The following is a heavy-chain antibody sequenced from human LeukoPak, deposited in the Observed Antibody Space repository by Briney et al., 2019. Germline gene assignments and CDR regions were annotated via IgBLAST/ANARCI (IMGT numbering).Heavy chain of an antibody. D-gene: IGHD2-21*01. Sequence: PGRSLRLSCTASGFNFGIYGMHWVRQAPGKGLEWVAVMWDDGTNEYYVESVKGRFTISRDNGKRTLYLQMNSLKTEDTAVYYCTTDDEHGDYWGQGTLVTVSS. V-gene: IGHV3-33*01. J-gene: IGHJ4*02. CDR1: GFNFGIYG. CDR3: TTDDEHGDY. CDR2: MWDDGTNE.